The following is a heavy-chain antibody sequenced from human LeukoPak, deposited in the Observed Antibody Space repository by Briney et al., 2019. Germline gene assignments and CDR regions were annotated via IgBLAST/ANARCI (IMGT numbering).Heavy chain of an antibody. CDR3: ARFPDYYDSSGYYSTAFDI. CDR1: GFTFSSYS. CDR2: ISSSSSYI. V-gene: IGHV3-21*01. Sequence: GGSLRLSCAASGFTFSSYSMNWVRQAPGKGLEWVSSISSSSSYIYYADSVKGRFTISRDNAKNSLYLQMNSLRAEDTAVYYCARFPDYYDSSGYYSTAFDIWGQGTMVTVSS. D-gene: IGHD3-22*01. J-gene: IGHJ3*02.